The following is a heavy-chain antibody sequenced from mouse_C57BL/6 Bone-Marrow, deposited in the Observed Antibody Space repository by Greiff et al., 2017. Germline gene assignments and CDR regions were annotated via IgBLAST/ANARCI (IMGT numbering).Heavy chain of an antibody. Sequence: VQLQQPGPELVKPGASVKISCKASGYAFSSSWMNWVKQRPGKGLEWIGRIYPGDGDPNYNGKFKGKATLTADKSYSPAYMQLSSLTSEDAAVYFCARDDWDQVDYWGQGTTLTVSA. CDR1: GYAFSSSW. CDR2: IYPGDGDP. V-gene: IGHV1-82*01. CDR3: ARDDWDQVDY. J-gene: IGHJ2*01. D-gene: IGHD4-1*01.